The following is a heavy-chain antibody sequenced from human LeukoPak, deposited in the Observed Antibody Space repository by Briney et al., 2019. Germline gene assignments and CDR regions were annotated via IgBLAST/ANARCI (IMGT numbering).Heavy chain of an antibody. Sequence: KTSETLSLTCTVSGASISGGSSYWSWIRQPAGEGLEWIGRIHNSGGINYNPSLSSRVTISVDKSKNQFSLKLSSVTAADTAVYYCARVRYCTNGVCQYYMDVWGKGTTVTVSS. V-gene: IGHV4-61*02. CDR3: ARVRYCTNGVCQYYMDV. J-gene: IGHJ6*03. CDR1: GASISGGSSY. CDR2: IHNSGGI. D-gene: IGHD2-8*01.